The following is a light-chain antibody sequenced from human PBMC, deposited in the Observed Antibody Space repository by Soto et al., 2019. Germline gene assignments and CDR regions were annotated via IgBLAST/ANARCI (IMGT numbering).Light chain of an antibody. CDR1: SSDIGDHDY. CDR2: EVN. V-gene: IGLV2-14*01. J-gene: IGLJ2*01. Sequence: QSALTQPASVSGSPGQSITISCTGTSSDIGDHDYVSWYQQHPGKAPKLMIYEVNNRPSGVSSRFSGSKSGNTASLTISGLQAEDEADYYCSSYTTSDTVVFGGGTKLTVL. CDR3: SSYTTSDTVV.